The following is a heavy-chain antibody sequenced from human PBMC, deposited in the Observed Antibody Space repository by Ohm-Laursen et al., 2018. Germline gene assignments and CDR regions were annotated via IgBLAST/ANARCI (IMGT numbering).Heavy chain of an antibody. CDR3: ARDFPLVGATRYFDY. V-gene: IGHV4-59*01. Sequence: SETLSLTCIVSGGSISSYYWSWIRQPPGKGLEWIGYIYYSGSTNYNPSLESRVTISVDTSKNQFSLKLSSVTAADTAVYYCARDFPLVGATRYFDYWGQGTLVTVSS. J-gene: IGHJ4*02. CDR2: IYYSGST. D-gene: IGHD1-26*01. CDR1: GGSISSYY.